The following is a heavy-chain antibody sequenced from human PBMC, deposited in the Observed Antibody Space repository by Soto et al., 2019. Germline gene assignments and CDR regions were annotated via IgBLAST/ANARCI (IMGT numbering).Heavy chain of an antibody. V-gene: IGHV3-30-3*01. CDR3: ARGGSGWRGHIYGMDV. J-gene: IGHJ6*02. Sequence: QVQLVESGGGVVQTGRSLRLSCAASGFSFSGYAMHWVRQPPGKGLEWVAVISYDGADKYYAESVKGRFTMSRDNSQNTVDLQINRLRTDDTAVYFCARGGSGWRGHIYGMDVWGQGTTVTVS. D-gene: IGHD6-19*01. CDR1: GFSFSGYA. CDR2: ISYDGADK.